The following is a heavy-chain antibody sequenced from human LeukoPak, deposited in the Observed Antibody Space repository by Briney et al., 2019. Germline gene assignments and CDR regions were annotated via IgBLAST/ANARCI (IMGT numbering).Heavy chain of an antibody. J-gene: IGHJ4*02. CDR2: ISAYNGNT. D-gene: IGHD3-10*01. CDR3: ARGVWFGELLYRSPSSFDY. V-gene: IGHV1-18*01. Sequence: GASVKVSCKASGYTFTSYGISWVRQAPGQGLEWMGWISAYNGNTNYAQKLQGRVTMTTDTSTSTAYMELRSLRSDDTAVYYCARGVWFGELLYRSPSSFDYWGQGTLVTVSS. CDR1: GYTFTSYG.